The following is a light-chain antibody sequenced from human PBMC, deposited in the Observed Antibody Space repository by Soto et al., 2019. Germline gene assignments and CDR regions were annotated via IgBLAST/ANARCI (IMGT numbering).Light chain of an antibody. CDR1: QSVSRTY. J-gene: IGKJ1*01. CDR2: DTS. V-gene: IGKV3-15*01. CDR3: QEYIQWPPGM. Sequence: EIVLTQSPGTLSLSPGERATLSCRASQSVSRTYLAWYQQKPGQAPRLLIYDTSTRAPGISARFSGSGSGTEFTLTISSLQSEDFAVYYCQEYIQWPPGMFGPGTKVDIK.